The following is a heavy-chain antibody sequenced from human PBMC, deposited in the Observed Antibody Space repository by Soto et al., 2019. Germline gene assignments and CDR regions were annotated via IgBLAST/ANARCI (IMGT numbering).Heavy chain of an antibody. CDR1: GGTFSSYA. D-gene: IGHD3-16*01. CDR3: ARAGGHQLRRNPYYYYYGMDV. J-gene: IGHJ6*02. CDR2: IIPIFGTA. V-gene: IGHV1-69*01. Sequence: QVQLVQSGAEVKKPGSSVKVSCKASGGTFSSYAISWVRQAPGQGLEWMGGIIPIFGTANYAQKFQGRVTITADESTSTAYMELSSLRSEDTAVYYCARAGGHQLRRNPYYYYYGMDVWGQGTKVTVSS.